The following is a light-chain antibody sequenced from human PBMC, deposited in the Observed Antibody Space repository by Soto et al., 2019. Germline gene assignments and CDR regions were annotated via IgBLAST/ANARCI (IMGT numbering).Light chain of an antibody. CDR1: QGINNY. V-gene: IGKV1-27*01. J-gene: IGKJ3*01. CDR2: AAS. Sequence: DIQMTQSPSSRSASVGDRVTVTCRASQGINNYLAWYQHKPGEVPNLLIYAASTVHSWVPSRFSGSGSGTDFTLTISSLQPEDVATYYCLKYDSHPFTFGPGTKVDLQ. CDR3: LKYDSHPFT.